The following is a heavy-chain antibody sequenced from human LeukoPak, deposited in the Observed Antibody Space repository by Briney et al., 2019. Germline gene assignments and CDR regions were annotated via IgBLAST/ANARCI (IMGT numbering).Heavy chain of an antibody. CDR1: GYTFTGYY. J-gene: IGHJ4*02. CDR2: INPNSGGT. CDR3: ARDPSSYYYGSGSYYYFDY. Sequence: ASVKVSCKASGYTFTGYYMHWVRQAPGQGLEWMGWINPNSGGTNYAQKFQGRVTMTRDTSISTAYMELSRLRSNDTAVYYCARDPSSYYYGSGSYYYFDYWGQGTLVTVSS. D-gene: IGHD3-10*01. V-gene: IGHV1-2*02.